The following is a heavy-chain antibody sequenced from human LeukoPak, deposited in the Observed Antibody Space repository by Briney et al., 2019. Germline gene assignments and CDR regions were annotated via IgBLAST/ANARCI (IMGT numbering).Heavy chain of an antibody. CDR3: ARGMSSGRYAVDI. D-gene: IGHD6-19*01. J-gene: IGHJ3*02. CDR1: GFTFSSYS. CDR2: ISSSSTI. V-gene: IGHV3-48*01. Sequence: PGGSLRLSCAASGFTFSSYSMNWVRQAPGKGLEWVSYISSSSTIYYADSVKGRFTISRDNAKNSLCLQMNSLRAEDTAVYYCARGMSSGRYAVDIWGQGTMVTVSS.